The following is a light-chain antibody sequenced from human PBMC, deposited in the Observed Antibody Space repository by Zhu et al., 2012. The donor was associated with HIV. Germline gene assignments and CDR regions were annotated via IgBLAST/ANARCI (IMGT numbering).Light chain of an antibody. CDR2: SSS. V-gene: IGKV1-39*01. CDR1: QTIRIY. CDR3: QQTYDLPRT. J-gene: IGKJ1*01. Sequence: DIQMTQSPSSLSASIGDRVTITCRASQTIRIYLHWYQHKPGKVPNLLIHSSSTLQSGVPSRVQWAVDLGQIFTLTISSLANLKISQLYYCQQTYDLPRTFGPRDQGGNQ.